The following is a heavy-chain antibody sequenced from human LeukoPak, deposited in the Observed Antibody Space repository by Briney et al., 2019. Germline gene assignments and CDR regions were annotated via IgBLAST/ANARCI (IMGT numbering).Heavy chain of an antibody. CDR3: ARGLVGARGYYFDY. D-gene: IGHD1-26*01. CDR2: IIPIFGTA. V-gene: IGHV1-69*13. CDR1: GYTLSELA. Sequence: SVKVSCKVSGYTLSELAMHWVRQAPGQGLEWMGGIIPIFGTANYAQKFQGRVTITADESTSTAYMELSSLRSEDTAVYYCARGLVGARGYYFDYWGQGTLVTVSS. J-gene: IGHJ4*02.